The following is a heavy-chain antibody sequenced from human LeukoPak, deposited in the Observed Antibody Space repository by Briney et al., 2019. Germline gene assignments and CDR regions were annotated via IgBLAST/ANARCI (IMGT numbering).Heavy chain of an antibody. D-gene: IGHD6-13*01. Sequence: PGGSLRLSCIASGFTFSTSGMHWVRQAPGKGLEWVAVISYDGGNKYYADSVKGRFTISRDNSKNTLYLQMNSLRAEDTAVYYCAKAIAAAGTSYFDYWGQGTLVTVS. J-gene: IGHJ4*02. CDR3: AKAIAAAGTSYFDY. CDR1: GFTFSTSG. CDR2: ISYDGGNK. V-gene: IGHV3-30*18.